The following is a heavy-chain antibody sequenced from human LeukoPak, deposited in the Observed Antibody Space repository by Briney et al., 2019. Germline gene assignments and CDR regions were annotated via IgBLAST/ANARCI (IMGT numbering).Heavy chain of an antibody. CDR3: ASGEGSYYPSYYYYGMDV. CDR2: IYDSGST. J-gene: IGHJ6*02. V-gene: IGHV4-30-4*01. CDR1: GTSIGSGDYY. D-gene: IGHD1-26*01. Sequence: KSSETLSLTCTVSGTSIGSGDYYWRWIRQPPGKGLEWIGYIYDSGSTYYNPYLKSRITISVDTSENRFSLKLSSVTATDTAVYYCASGEGSYYPSYYYYGMDVWGQGTTVTVSS.